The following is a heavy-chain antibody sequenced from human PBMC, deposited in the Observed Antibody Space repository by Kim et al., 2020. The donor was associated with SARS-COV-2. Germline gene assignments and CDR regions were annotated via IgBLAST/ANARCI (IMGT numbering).Heavy chain of an antibody. Sequence: GRSTPYADSVKGRFTISRDNAKNTPYLQMRGLRAEDAAVYYCARDSGRNLDWGQGTLVTVSS. CDR3: ARDSGRNLD. CDR2: GRST. V-gene: IGHV3-74*01. J-gene: IGHJ4*02. D-gene: IGHD3-10*01.